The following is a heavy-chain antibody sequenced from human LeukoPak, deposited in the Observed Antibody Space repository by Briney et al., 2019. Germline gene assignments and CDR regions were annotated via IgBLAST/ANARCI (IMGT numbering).Heavy chain of an antibody. J-gene: IGHJ6*02. D-gene: IGHD3-3*01. V-gene: IGHV4-34*01. CDR2: VHYIGNT. CDR1: GGSFSGYY. CDR3: ANTRFAITIFGVTQNYYYGMDV. Sequence: PSETLSLTCAVYGGSFSGYYWSWIRQPPGRGLEWIGNVHYIGNTYYNPSLKSRITISVDTSKNHFSLNLSSVTAADTAVYYCANTRFAITIFGVTQNYYYGMDVWGQGTTVTVSS.